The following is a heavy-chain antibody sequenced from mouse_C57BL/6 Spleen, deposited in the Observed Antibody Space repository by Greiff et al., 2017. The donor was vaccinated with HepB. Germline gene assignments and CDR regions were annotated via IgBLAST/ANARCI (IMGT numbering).Heavy chain of an antibody. V-gene: IGHV1-82*01. J-gene: IGHJ3*01. CDR3: AREAYYSNPWFAY. CDR2: IYPGDGGT. Sequence: VQLQQSGPELVKPGASVKISCKASGYAFSSSWMNWVKQRPGKGLEWIGRIYPGDGGTNYNGKFKGKATLTADKSSSTAYMQLSSLTSEDSAVYVCAREAYYSNPWFAYWGQGTLVTVSA. CDR1: GYAFSSSW. D-gene: IGHD2-5*01.